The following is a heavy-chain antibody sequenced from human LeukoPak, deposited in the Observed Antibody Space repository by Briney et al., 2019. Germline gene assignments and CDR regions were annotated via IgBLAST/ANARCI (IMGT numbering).Heavy chain of an antibody. CDR2: ISWNSGSI. CDR1: GFTFSSYS. V-gene: IGHV3-9*01. D-gene: IGHD6-13*01. CDR3: AKDIAAAGTGWYFDL. Sequence: PGGSLRLSCAASGFTFSSYSMNWVRQAPGKGLEWVSGISWNSGSIGYADSVKGRFTISRDNAKNSLYLQMNSLRAEDTALYYCAKDIAAAGTGWYFDLWGRGTLVTVSS. J-gene: IGHJ2*01.